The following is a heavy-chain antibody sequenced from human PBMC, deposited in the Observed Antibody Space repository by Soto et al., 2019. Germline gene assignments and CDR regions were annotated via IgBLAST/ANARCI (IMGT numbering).Heavy chain of an antibody. J-gene: IGHJ3*02. D-gene: IGHD5-12*01. Sequence: SETLSLTCTVSGDSISSYYWSWIRQPPGKGLEWIGYIYYSGSTNYNPSLKSRVTISVDTSKNQFSLKLSSVTAADTAVYYCARDKGYSGYDSHDAFDIWGQGTMVT. CDR2: IYYSGST. CDR3: ARDKGYSGYDSHDAFDI. CDR1: GDSISSYY. V-gene: IGHV4-59*12.